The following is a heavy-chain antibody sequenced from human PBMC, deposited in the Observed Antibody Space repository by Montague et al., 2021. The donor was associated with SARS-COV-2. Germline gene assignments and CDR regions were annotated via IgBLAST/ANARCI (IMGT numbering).Heavy chain of an antibody. V-gene: IGHV4-61*09. D-gene: IGHD6-19*01. CDR1: GASISSANDY. Sequence: TLSLTCSVSGASISSANDYWTWIRQPAGKGLEWIGHISTSGSSSYNPSLKSRVTIILDTSKQQFSLELTSVTAADTAVYYCARDRWGMAMAGSAYYYYYMDVWGKGTTVTVSS. CDR3: ARDRWGMAMAGSAYYYYYMDV. CDR2: ISTSGSS. J-gene: IGHJ6*03.